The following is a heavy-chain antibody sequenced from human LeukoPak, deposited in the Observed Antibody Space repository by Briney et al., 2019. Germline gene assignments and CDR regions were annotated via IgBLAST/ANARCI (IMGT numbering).Heavy chain of an antibody. CDR3: AKFSYNWNYSPTLSYYFDY. J-gene: IGHJ4*02. D-gene: IGHD1-7*01. CDR2: ISGSGGST. V-gene: IGHV3-23*01. Sequence: GGSLRLSCAASGFTFSSYAMSWVRQAPGKGLEWVLAISGSGGSTYYADSVKGRFTISRDSSKNTLYLQMNSLRAEDTAVYYCAKFSYNWNYSPTLSYYFDYWGQGTLVTVSS. CDR1: GFTFSSYA.